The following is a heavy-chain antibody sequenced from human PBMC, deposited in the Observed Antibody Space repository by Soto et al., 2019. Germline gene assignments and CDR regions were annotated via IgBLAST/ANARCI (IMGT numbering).Heavy chain of an antibody. CDR2: IYPGDYET. J-gene: IGHJ4*02. V-gene: IGHV5-51*01. CDR1: GYTFSNFW. CDR3: ARSPRSSPYFDY. Sequence: GESLKISCHCSGYTFSNFWIAWVRQLPGKGLEWMGIIYPGDYETRYSPSFHGKVTISADGSIGTAYLQWSSLEASDSAFYFCARSPRSSPYFDYWGQGALVTVSS. D-gene: IGHD6-13*01.